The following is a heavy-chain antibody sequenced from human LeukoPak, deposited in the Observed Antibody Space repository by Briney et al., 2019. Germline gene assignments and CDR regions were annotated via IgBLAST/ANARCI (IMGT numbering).Heavy chain of an antibody. CDR3: ARSDSSALLD. Sequence: SETLSLTCTVSGGSISSYYWSWIRQPPRKGLEWIGYIYYSGSTNYNPSLKSRVTISVDTSKNQFSLKLSSVTAADTAVYYCARSDSSALLDWGQGTLVTVSS. D-gene: IGHD3-22*01. CDR1: GGSISSYY. V-gene: IGHV4-59*01. J-gene: IGHJ4*02. CDR2: IYYSGST.